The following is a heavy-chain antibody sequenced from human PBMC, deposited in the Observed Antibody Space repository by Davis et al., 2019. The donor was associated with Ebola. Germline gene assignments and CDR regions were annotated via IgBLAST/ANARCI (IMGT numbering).Heavy chain of an antibody. CDR2: IYHSGST. D-gene: IGHD2-8*01. V-gene: IGHV4-4*02. J-gene: IGHJ6*02. Sequence: PSETLSLTCAVSGGSISSSNWWSWVRQPPGKGLEWIGEIYHSGSTNYNPSLKSRVTISVDKSKNQFSLKLSSVTAADTAVYYCARVVGSSIVLMADYYGMDVWGQGTTVTVSS. CDR3: ARVVGSSIVLMADYYGMDV. CDR1: GGSISSSNW.